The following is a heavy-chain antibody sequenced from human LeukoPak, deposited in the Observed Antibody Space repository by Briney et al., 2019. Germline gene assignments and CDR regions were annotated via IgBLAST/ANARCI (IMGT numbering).Heavy chain of an antibody. CDR1: GFTFSSYG. D-gene: IGHD2-15*01. Sequence: HPGGSLRLSCAASGFTFSSYGMHWVRQAPGKGLEWVAFIWYDGSNKYYADSVKGRFTISRDNSKNTLYLQMNSLRAEDTAVYYCARARGYCSGGSCYYGNYFDYWGQGTLVTVSS. V-gene: IGHV3-33*01. J-gene: IGHJ4*02. CDR3: ARARGYCSGGSCYYGNYFDY. CDR2: IWYDGSNK.